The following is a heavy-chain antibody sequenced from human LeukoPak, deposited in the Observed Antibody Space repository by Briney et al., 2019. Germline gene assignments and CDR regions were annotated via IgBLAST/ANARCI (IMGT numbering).Heavy chain of an antibody. CDR3: AKERGRNYFDY. CDR1: AFTFSSYG. V-gene: IGHV3-30*18. J-gene: IGHJ4*02. D-gene: IGHD2-15*01. CDR2: ISYDGSNK. Sequence: GGSLRLSCVASAFTFSSYGMHWVRQAPGKGLEWVAVISYDGSNKYYADSVKGRFTISRDNSKNTLYLQMNSLRAEDTAVYYCAKERGRNYFDYWGQGTLVTVSS.